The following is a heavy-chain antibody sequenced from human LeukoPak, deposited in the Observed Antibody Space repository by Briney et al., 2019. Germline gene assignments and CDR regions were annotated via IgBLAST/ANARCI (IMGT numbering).Heavy chain of an antibody. V-gene: IGHV4-30-2*01. D-gene: IGHD4-23*01. J-gene: IGHJ5*02. CDR3: ARGGLNSWFDP. Sequence: PSETLSLTCAVSGGSISSGGYSWSWIRQPPGKGLEWIGYIYHSGSTYYNPSLKSRVTISVGRSKNQFSLKLSSVTAADTAVYYCARGGLNSWFDPWGQGTLVTVSS. CDR1: GGSISSGGYS. CDR2: IYHSGST.